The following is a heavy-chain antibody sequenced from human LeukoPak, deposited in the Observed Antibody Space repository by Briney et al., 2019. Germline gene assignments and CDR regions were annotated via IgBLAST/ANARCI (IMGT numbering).Heavy chain of an antibody. V-gene: IGHV1-69*05. CDR3: ARDRSRPEYSSGWGPFDY. CDR1: GGTFSSYA. D-gene: IGHD6-19*01. CDR2: IIPIFGTA. Sequence: SGKVSCKASGGTFSSYAISWGRQAPGQRLEWMGGIIPIFGTANYAQKFQGRVTITTDESTSTAYMELSSLRSEDTAVYYCARDRSRPEYSSGWGPFDYWGQGTLVTVSS. J-gene: IGHJ4*02.